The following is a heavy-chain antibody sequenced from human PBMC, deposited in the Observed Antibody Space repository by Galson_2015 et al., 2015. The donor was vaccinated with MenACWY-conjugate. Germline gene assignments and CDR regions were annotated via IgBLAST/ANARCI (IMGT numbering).Heavy chain of an antibody. V-gene: IGHV3-53*01. Sequence: SLRLSCAASGFTVSSNFMNWLRQAPGKGPEWVADIYWDGNTYYADSVRGRFTISRDNSKNTLYLQMNGLRVEDTAVYYCTREDNWVFHYWGRGTLVTVSS. J-gene: IGHJ4*02. CDR2: IYWDGNT. D-gene: IGHD1-1*01. CDR3: TREDNWVFHY. CDR1: GFTVSSNF.